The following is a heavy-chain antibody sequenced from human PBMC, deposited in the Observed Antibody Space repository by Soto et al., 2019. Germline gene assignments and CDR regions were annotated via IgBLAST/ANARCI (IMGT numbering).Heavy chain of an antibody. CDR2: ISAYNGNT. V-gene: IGHV1-18*01. CDR1: GYTFTSYG. J-gene: IGHJ4*02. Sequence: GASVKVSCKASGYTFTSYGISWVRQAPGQGLEWMGWISAYNGNTNYAQKLQGRVTMTTDTSTSTAYMELRSLRSDDTAVYYCAREERRGYSYGYFDYWGQGTLVTVSS. CDR3: AREERRGYSYGYFDY. D-gene: IGHD5-18*01.